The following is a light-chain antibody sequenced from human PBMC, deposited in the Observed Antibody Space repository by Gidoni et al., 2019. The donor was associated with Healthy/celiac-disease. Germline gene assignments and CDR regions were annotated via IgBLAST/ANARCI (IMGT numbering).Light chain of an antibody. CDR1: KLGDKY. J-gene: IGLJ2*01. CDR3: QAWDSSPVV. V-gene: IGLV3-1*01. CDR2: QDS. Sequence: SYELTQPPSVSVPPGQPASINCHVDKLGDKYACWYQQKPGQSTVLVIYQDSKRPSGIPGRFSGSNSGNTATLTISGTQAMDEADYYCQAWDSSPVVFGGGTKLTV.